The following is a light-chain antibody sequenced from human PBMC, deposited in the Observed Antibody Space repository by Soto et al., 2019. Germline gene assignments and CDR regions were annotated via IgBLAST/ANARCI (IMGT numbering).Light chain of an antibody. J-gene: IGKJ4*01. CDR1: QSVLYSSNNKNY. CDR2: WAS. CDR3: QQYYRAPST. Sequence: DIVMTQSPDSLAVSLGERATINCKSSQSVLYSSNNKNYLAWYQQKPGQPPKMLIYWASTREFGVPARFSGSGSGTDFTLTISTLQAEDVAVYYCQQYYRAPSTFGGGTKVEIK. V-gene: IGKV4-1*01.